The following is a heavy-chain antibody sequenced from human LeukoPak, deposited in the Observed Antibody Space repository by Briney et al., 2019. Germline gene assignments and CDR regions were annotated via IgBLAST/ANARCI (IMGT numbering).Heavy chain of an antibody. D-gene: IGHD3-22*01. CDR3: ATQRWLLLPYFDY. CDR1: GYTFTGYY. V-gene: IGHV1-2*02. CDR2: INPNSGGT. J-gene: IGHJ4*02. Sequence: ASVKVSCKASGYTFTGYYMHWVRQAPGQGLEWMGWINPNSGGTNYAQKFQGRVTMTRDTSISTAYMELSSLRSEDTAVYYCATQRWLLLPYFDYWGQGTLVTVSS.